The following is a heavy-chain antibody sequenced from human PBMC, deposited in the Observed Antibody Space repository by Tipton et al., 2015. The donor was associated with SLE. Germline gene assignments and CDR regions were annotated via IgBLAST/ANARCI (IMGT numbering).Heavy chain of an antibody. J-gene: IGHJ6*02. CDR3: ARGMVTWRGTIIGVDV. D-gene: IGHD2-21*02. V-gene: IGHV4-59*08. CDR1: GGSISTNY. Sequence: TLSLTCSVSGGSISTNYWIWIRQPPGKGLEWIGYISDGGGTNYNPSLKSRVTISIDPAKNQFSLKLTSVTAADTAVYYCARGMVTWRGTIIGVDVWGQGTTVNASS. CDR2: ISDGGGT.